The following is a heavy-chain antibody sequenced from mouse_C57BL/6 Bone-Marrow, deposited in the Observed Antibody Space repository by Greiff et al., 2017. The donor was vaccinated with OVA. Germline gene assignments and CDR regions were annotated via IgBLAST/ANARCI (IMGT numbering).Heavy chain of an antibody. Sequence: VQGVESGAELVKPGASVKLSCKASGYTFTEYTIHWVKQRSGQGLEWIGWFYPGSGSIKYNEKFKDKATLTADKSSSTVYMELSRLTSEDSAVYFCARHGGYDYDLYWYFDVWGTGTTVTVSS. CDR1: GYTFTEYT. CDR3: ARHGGYDYDLYWYFDV. V-gene: IGHV1-62-2*01. D-gene: IGHD2-4*01. CDR2: FYPGSGSI. J-gene: IGHJ1*03.